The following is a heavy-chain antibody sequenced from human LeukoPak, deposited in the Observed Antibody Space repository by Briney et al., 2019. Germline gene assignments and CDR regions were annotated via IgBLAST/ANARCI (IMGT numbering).Heavy chain of an antibody. J-gene: IGHJ5*02. Sequence: GGSLRLSCAASGFTFSSYIMNWVRQAPGKGLEWVSSISSSSSYIYYADSVKGRFTISRDNAKNSLYLQMNSLRAEDTAVYYRARVMTTVTNGWFDPWGQGTLVTVSS. V-gene: IGHV3-21*01. CDR3: ARVMTTVTNGWFDP. D-gene: IGHD4-17*01. CDR1: GFTFSSYI. CDR2: ISSSSSYI.